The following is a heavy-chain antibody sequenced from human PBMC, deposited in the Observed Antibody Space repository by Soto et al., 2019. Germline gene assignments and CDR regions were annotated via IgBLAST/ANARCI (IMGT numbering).Heavy chain of an antibody. CDR2: IVPSDSYV. D-gene: IGHD4-4*01. Sequence: GESLKVSCKGSGYSFSNNWISWGRQMPGKGLEWMGRIVPSDSYVNYSPSFEGHVTMSVDKSINTVYLQWSSLKASDTAIYFCAGQIMQYSNFWLCFDSWGQGTVVTVSS. CDR3: AGQIMQYSNFWLCFDS. CDR1: GYSFSNNW. J-gene: IGHJ4*02. V-gene: IGHV5-10-1*01.